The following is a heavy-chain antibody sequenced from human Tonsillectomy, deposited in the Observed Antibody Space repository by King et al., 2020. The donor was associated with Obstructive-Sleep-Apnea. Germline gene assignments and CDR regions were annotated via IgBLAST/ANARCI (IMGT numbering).Heavy chain of an antibody. CDR3: ARDHYYDSSGYYVVFE. V-gene: IGHV3-30-3*01. D-gene: IGHD3-22*01. Sequence: VQLVESGGGVVQPGRSLRLSCAASGFTFSSYAMHWVRQAPGKGLEWVAVISYDGSNKYYADSVKGRFTISRDNSKNTLYLQMNSLRAEDTAVYYCARDHYYDSSGYYVVFEWGQGTLVTVSS. CDR1: GFTFSSYA. J-gene: IGHJ4*02. CDR2: ISYDGSNK.